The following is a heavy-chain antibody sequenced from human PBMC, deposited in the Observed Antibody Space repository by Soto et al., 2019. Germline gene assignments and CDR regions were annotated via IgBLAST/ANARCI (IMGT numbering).Heavy chain of an antibody. V-gene: IGHV4-59*08. CDR2: MYYSSGDT. J-gene: IGHJ3*02. CDR1: GVSISSTY. D-gene: IGHD3-9*01. Sequence: QVQLQESGPGLVKPSETLSLTCAVSGVSISSTYWSWIRQPPGKGLEWIAYMYYSSGDTNYNPSLKSRVTISLDTSKNQFSLKLNSVTAADTAVYYCARHNYDILAGFYNAFDIWGQGTMVTVSS. CDR3: ARHNYDILAGFYNAFDI.